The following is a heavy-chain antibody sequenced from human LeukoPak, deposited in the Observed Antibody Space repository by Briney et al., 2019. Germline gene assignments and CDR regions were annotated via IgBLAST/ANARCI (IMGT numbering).Heavy chain of an antibody. CDR1: GFTFSSYA. V-gene: IGHV3-23*01. CDR2: ISGSGGST. CDR3: AKDRNYYGSSGNFDY. D-gene: IGHD3-22*01. J-gene: IGHJ4*02. Sequence: GGSLRLSCAASGFTFSSYAMSWVRQAPGKGLEWVSAISGSGGSTYYADSVKGRFTISRVNSKNTLYLQMNSLRAEDTAVYYCAKDRNYYGSSGNFDYWGQGTLVTVSS.